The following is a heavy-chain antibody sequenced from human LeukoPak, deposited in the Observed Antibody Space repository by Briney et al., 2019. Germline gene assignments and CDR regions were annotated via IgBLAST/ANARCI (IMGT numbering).Heavy chain of an antibody. CDR2: IYYSGST. V-gene: IGHV4-59*08. CDR1: GGSISSYY. J-gene: IGHJ4*02. Sequence: PSETLSLTCTVSGGSISSYYWSWIRQPPGKGLEWIGYIYYSGSTNYNPSLKSRVTISVDTSKNQFSLKLSSVTAADTAVYYCARLYNYGGNSVTVWFDYSGQGTLVTVSS. CDR3: ARLYNYGGNSVTVWFDY. D-gene: IGHD4-23*01.